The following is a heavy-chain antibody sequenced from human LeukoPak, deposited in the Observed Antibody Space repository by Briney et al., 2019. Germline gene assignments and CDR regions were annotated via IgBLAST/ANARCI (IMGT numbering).Heavy chain of an antibody. J-gene: IGHJ4*02. CDR1: GYTFTSYD. CDR2: MNPNSGNT. CDR3: ARATGKDILTGRKLDN. V-gene: IGHV1-8*01. Sequence: ASVTVSCTASGYTFTSYDINWVRQATGQGLEWMGWMNPNSGNTGYAQKFQGRVTMTRSTSISIAYMELSSLRSDDTAVYYCARATGKDILTGRKLDNWGQGTLVTVSS. D-gene: IGHD3-9*01.